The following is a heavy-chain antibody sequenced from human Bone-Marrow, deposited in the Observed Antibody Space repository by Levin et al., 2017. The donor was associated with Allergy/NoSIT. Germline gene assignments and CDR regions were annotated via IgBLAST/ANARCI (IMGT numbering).Heavy chain of an antibody. D-gene: IGHD2-21*01. CDR3: ACGVNSGFDH. J-gene: IGHJ4*02. Sequence: GASVKVSCKASGYTFTGYYIHWVRQAPGQGLEWMGWINPKTGGTNFAQKFQGRVTMTRDTSISTAYMELSRLTSNDTDVFYCACGVNSGFDHWGPGTLVTVSS. V-gene: IGHV1-2*02. CDR2: INPKTGGT. CDR1: GYTFTGYY.